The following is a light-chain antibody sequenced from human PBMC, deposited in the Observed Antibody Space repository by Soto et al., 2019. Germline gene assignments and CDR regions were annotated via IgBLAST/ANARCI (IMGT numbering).Light chain of an antibody. J-gene: IGLJ1*01. CDR2: EVS. V-gene: IGLV2-23*02. Sequence: QSALTQSASVSGSPGQSITISCTGTHSDVGSYNLVSWYQQHPGKAPKVIIYEVSERPSGVSDRFSGSKSGNTASLMISGLQAEDEADYYCCSYAGSTTQTYVFGSGTKVTVL. CDR1: HSDVGSYNL. CDR3: CSYAGSTTQTYV.